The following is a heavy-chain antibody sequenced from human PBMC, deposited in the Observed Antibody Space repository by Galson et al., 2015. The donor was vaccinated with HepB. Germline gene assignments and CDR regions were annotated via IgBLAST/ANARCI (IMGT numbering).Heavy chain of an antibody. J-gene: IGHJ3*02. V-gene: IGHV3-48*01. CDR1: GFTFSSYS. Sequence: SLRLSCAASGFTFSSYSMNWVRQAPGKGLEWVSYISSNSSTKYYADSVKGRFTISRDNAKNSLYLQMNSLRSEDTAVYYCARGANRAIDILGQVTMFTISS. CDR3: ARGANRAIDI. D-gene: IGHD1-14*01. CDR2: ISSNSSTK.